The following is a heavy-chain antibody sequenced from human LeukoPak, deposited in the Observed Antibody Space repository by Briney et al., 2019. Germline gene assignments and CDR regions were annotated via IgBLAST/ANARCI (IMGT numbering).Heavy chain of an antibody. CDR1: GFTLGDYG. CDR2: INWNGGST. V-gene: IGHV3-20*04. D-gene: IGHD1-26*01. CDR3: ARDIVGACPSGY. J-gene: IGHJ4*02. Sequence: GGSLRLSCAASGFTLGDYGMSWVRQAPWRGLEWVSGINWNGGSTGYADSVKGRFTNYSNNAKNSLYLQMNSLRAEDTALYYCARDIVGACPSGYWGQGTLVTVSS.